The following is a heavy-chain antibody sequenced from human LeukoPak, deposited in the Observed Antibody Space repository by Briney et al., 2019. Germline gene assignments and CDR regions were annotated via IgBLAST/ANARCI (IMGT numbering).Heavy chain of an antibody. CDR1: GLTFRNYA. D-gene: IGHD5-18*01. CDR2: ICANDGNT. V-gene: IGHV3-23*01. Sequence: GGSLRLSCAASGLTFRNYAMSWVRQAPGKGLEWVSVICANDGNTYYADSVKGRFTISRDNAKTPLYLQMNSLRAEDTAVYYCASYPYYYGVDVWGQGTTVTVSS. CDR3: ASYPYYYGVDV. J-gene: IGHJ6*02.